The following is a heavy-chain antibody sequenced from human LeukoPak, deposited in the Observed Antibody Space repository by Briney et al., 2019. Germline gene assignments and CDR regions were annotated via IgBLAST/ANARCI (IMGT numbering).Heavy chain of an antibody. CDR2: IYYSGST. J-gene: IGHJ2*01. CDR1: GGSISSYY. CDR3: ARQKDSTGWTWYLDL. D-gene: IGHD6-19*01. V-gene: IGHV4-59*08. Sequence: PSETLSLTCTVSGGSISSYYWSWIRQPPGKGLEWIGYIYYSGSTNYNPSLKSRVTISVDTSENQLSLKLSSVTAADTAVYYCARQKDSTGWTWYLDLWGRGTLVTVSS.